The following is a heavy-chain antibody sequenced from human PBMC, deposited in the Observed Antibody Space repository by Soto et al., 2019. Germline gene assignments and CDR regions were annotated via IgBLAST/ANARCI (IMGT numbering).Heavy chain of an antibody. CDR2: IYWDDDK. J-gene: IGHJ3*02. CDR3: AHAEQWLPFEHAFDI. CDR1: GFSLSTSGVG. Sequence: QITLKESGPTLVKPTQTLTLTCTFSGFSLSTSGVGVGWIRQPPGKALEWLALIYWDDDKRYSPSLKSRLTITKDTSKNQVVLTMTNMDPVDTATYYCAHAEQWLPFEHAFDIWGQGTMVTVSS. D-gene: IGHD6-19*01. V-gene: IGHV2-5*02.